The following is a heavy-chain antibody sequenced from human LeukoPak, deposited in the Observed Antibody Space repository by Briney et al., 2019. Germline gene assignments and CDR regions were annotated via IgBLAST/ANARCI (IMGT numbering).Heavy chain of an antibody. CDR3: ARLQTGYISQRGFDY. V-gene: IGHV6-1*01. CDR2: TYYRSKWYN. J-gene: IGHJ4*02. Sequence: SQTLSLTCAISGDSVSSNSAAWNWVRQSPSRGLEWLGRTYYRSKWYNNYAVSVKSRITITPDTSKNQFTLQLNSVTPEDTAVYYCARLQTGYISQRGFDYWGQGTLVTVSS. CDR1: GDSVSSNSAA. D-gene: IGHD6-13*01.